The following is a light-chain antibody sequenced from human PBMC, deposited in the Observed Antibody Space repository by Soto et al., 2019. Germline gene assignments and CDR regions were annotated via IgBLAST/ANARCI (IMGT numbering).Light chain of an antibody. CDR2: CAS. V-gene: IGKV3-15*01. CDR3: QHYNNWPPWT. CDR1: QSISSN. J-gene: IGKJ1*01. Sequence: EIVMTQSPATLSVSPGERATLSCRASQSISSNLAWYQQKPGQAPRLLIYCASTRATGIPAGFSGSGSGTEFTLTISSLQSEDFAVYYCQHYNNWPPWTFGQGTKVEIK.